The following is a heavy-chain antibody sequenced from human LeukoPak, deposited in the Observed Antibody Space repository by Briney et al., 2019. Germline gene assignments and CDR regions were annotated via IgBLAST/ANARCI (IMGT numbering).Heavy chain of an antibody. D-gene: IGHD2-15*01. CDR3: AKVPNLVVVVAATQ. CDR2: ISGSGGST. CDR1: GFAFSSYA. V-gene: IGHV3-23*01. Sequence: QTGGSLRLSCAASGFAFSSYAMSWVRQAPGKGLEWVSGISGSGGSTYYADSVKGRFTISRDNSKNTLYLQMNSLRAEDTAVYYCAKVPNLVVVVAATQWGQGTLVTVSS. J-gene: IGHJ4*02.